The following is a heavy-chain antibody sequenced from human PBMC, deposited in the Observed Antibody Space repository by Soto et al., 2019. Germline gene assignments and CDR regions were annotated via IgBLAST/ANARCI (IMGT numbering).Heavy chain of an antibody. CDR3: ARGITIFGVVRKSWFDP. D-gene: IGHD3-3*01. J-gene: IGHJ5*02. CDR2: IIHSGST. V-gene: IGHV4-34*12. CDR1: GGSFSGYY. Sequence: PSETLSLTCAVYGGSFSGYYWSWIRQPPGKGLEWIGEIIHSGSTNYNPSLKSRVTISVDTSKNQFSLKLSSVTAADTAVYYCARGITIFGVVRKSWFDPWGQGTLVTVSS.